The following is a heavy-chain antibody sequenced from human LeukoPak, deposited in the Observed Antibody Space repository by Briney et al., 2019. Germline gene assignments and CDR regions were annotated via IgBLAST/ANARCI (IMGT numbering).Heavy chain of an antibody. Sequence: GGSLRLSCAASGFTFSSYSMNWVRQAPGKGLEWVSSISSSSSYIYYADSVKGRFTISRDNAKNSLYLQMNSLRAEDTAVYYCAGYYYDSSGYSGHYYYYGMDVWGQGTTVTVSS. CDR3: AGYYYDSSGYSGHYYYYGMDV. J-gene: IGHJ6*02. V-gene: IGHV3-21*01. D-gene: IGHD3-22*01. CDR1: GFTFSSYS. CDR2: ISSSSSYI.